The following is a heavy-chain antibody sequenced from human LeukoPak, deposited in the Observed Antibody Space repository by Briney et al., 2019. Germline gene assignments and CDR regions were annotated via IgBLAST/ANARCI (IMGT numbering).Heavy chain of an antibody. V-gene: IGHV4-4*07. CDR1: GGSISSYY. CDR2: IYTSGST. D-gene: IGHD2-2*01. CDR3: ARQGYCSSTSCYSYIDY. Sequence: SETLSLTCTVSGGSISSYYWSWIRQPAGKGLEWIGRIYTSGSTNYNPSLKSRVTMSVDTSKNQFSLKLSSVTAADTAVYYCARQGYCSSTSCYSYIDYWGQGTLVTVSS. J-gene: IGHJ4*02.